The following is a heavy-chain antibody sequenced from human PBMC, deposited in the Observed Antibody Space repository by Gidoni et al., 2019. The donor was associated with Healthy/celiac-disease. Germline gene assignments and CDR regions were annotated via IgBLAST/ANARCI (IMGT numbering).Heavy chain of an antibody. CDR1: GFTCEDYT. CDR3: AKGFLRWGHIVVVTEPIVDYGMDV. Sequence: EVQLVESGGVVVQPGGSLRLSCAASGFTCEDYTMHWVRQAPGKGREWVSLISWDGGSTSYADSVKGRFTISRDNSKNSLYLQMNSLRTEDTALYYCAKGFLRWGHIVVVTEPIVDYGMDVWGQGTTVTVSS. CDR2: ISWDGGST. J-gene: IGHJ6*02. V-gene: IGHV3-43*01. D-gene: IGHD2-21*02.